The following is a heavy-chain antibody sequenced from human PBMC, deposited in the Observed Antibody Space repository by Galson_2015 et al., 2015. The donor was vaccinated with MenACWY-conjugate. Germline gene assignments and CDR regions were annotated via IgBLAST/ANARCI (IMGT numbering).Heavy chain of an antibody. CDR3: ARDRTYYYGSGKYRGNHNY. CDR1: GGSFSTYG. CDR2: IIPVFETP. Sequence: SVKVSCKASGGSFSTYGISWVRQAPGQGLEWVGGIIPVFETPEYAQKFQDRVRISADESTRTVFMELSRLRSEDTAIYYCARDRTYYYGSGKYRGNHNY. J-gene: IGHJ4*01. V-gene: IGHV1-69*13. D-gene: IGHD3-10*01.